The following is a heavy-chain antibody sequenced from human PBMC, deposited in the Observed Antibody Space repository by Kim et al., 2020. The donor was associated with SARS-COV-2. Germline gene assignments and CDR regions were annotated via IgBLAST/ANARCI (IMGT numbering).Heavy chain of an antibody. D-gene: IGHD5-12*01. V-gene: IGHV3-15*01. CDR1: GFTFSNAW. Sequence: GGSLRLSCAASGFTFSNAWMSWVRQAPGKGLEWVGRIKSKTDGGTTDYAAPVKGIFTISRDDSKNTLHLQMNSLKTEDTAVYYCTTDLFYIVATIRVGDFDYWGQGTLVTVSS. CDR3: TTDLFYIVATIRVGDFDY. CDR2: IKSKTDGGTT. J-gene: IGHJ4*02.